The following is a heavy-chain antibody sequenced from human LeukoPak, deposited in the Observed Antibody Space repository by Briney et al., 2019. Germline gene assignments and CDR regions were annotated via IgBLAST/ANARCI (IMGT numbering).Heavy chain of an antibody. Sequence: GASVKVSCKASGGTFSSYAISWVRQAPGQGLEWMGRIIPIFGTANYAQKFQGRVTITTDESTSTAYMELSSLRSEDTAVYYCASLGGYCSGGSCYGVDYWGQGTLVTVSS. CDR3: ASLGGYCSGGSCYGVDY. D-gene: IGHD2-15*01. J-gene: IGHJ4*02. CDR1: GGTFSSYA. CDR2: IIPIFGTA. V-gene: IGHV1-69*05.